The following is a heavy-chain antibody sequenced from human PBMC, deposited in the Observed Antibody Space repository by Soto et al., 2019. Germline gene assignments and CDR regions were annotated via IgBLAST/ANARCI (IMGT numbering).Heavy chain of an antibody. D-gene: IGHD1-26*01. CDR2: ISSNGGST. CDR1: GFTFSSYA. J-gene: IGHJ3*02. V-gene: IGHV3-64*01. Sequence: PGGSLRLSCAASGFTFSSYAMHWVRQAPGKGLEYVSAISSNGGSTYYANSVKGRFTISRDNSKNTLYLQMGSLRAEDMAVYYCATSVGAQNDAFDIWGQGTMVTVSS. CDR3: ATSVGAQNDAFDI.